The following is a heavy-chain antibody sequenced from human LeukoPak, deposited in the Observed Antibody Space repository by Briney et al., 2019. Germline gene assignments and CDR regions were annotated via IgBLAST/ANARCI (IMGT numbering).Heavy chain of an antibody. CDR1: GFTFSSYG. V-gene: IGHV3-30*02. Sequence: GGSLTLSCAASGFTFSSYGMHWLRQAPGKGLEWLAFIRYDGSNKYYADSVKGRFTISRDNSKNTLYLQMNSLGAEDTAVYYCAKEIVVVPAAIWVGFDYWGQGTLVSVSS. D-gene: IGHD2-2*02. J-gene: IGHJ4*02. CDR3: AKEIVVVPAAIWVGFDY. CDR2: IRYDGSNK.